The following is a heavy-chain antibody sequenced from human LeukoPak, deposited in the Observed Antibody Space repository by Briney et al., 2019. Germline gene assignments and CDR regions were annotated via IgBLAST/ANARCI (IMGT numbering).Heavy chain of an antibody. J-gene: IGHJ6*02. Sequence: SETLSLTCTVSGGSISSINYFWTWVRQPPGKGLEWIGYIYYSGSAYYNPSLAGRVAISLDTSKNQFSLKLHSVTAADTAVYYCARDSYYGLLTGYYPYYYYGMDVWGQGTTVTVSS. CDR2: IYYSGSA. V-gene: IGHV4-30-4*01. CDR1: GGSISSINYF. D-gene: IGHD3-9*01. CDR3: ARDSYYGLLTGYYPYYYYGMDV.